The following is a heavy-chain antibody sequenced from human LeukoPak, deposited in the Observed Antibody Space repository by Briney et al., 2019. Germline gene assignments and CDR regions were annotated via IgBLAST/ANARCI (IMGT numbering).Heavy chain of an antibody. D-gene: IGHD3-3*01. J-gene: IGHJ4*02. CDR1: GFTFSSYS. CDR3: AKDLGATVTIFGVVMDY. CDR2: ISSSSSYI. Sequence: GGSLRLSCAASGFTFSSYSMNWVRQAPGKGLEWVSSISSSSSYIYYADSVKGRFTISRDNSKNTLYLQMNSLRAEDTAVYYCAKDLGATVTIFGVVMDYWGQGTLVTVSS. V-gene: IGHV3-21*01.